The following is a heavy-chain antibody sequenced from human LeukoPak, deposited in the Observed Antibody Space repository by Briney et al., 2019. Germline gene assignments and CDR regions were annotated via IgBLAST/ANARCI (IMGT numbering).Heavy chain of an antibody. V-gene: IGHV5-51*01. CDR2: IYPGDSDT. J-gene: IGHJ4*02. Sequence: MGIIYPGDSDTRYSPSFQGQVTISADKSISTAYLQWSSLKASDTAMYYCARPEEVGGYFDYWGQGTLVTVSS. D-gene: IGHD1-26*01. CDR3: ARPEEVGGYFDY.